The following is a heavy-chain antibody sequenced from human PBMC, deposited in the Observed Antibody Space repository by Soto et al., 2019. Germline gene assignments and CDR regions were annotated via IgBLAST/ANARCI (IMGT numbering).Heavy chain of an antibody. Sequence: QVQLVQSGTEVKKPGASVKVSCKASGYTFTIFDINWVRQATGQGLEWMGWMSPNSGNTGYAQKLQGRVTMTRDTSISTAYRELSGLTSEDTAVYYCARGITAGVDYWGQGTLVTVSS. D-gene: IGHD6-13*01. CDR2: MSPNSGNT. CDR3: ARGITAGVDY. J-gene: IGHJ4*02. V-gene: IGHV1-8*01. CDR1: GYTFTIFD.